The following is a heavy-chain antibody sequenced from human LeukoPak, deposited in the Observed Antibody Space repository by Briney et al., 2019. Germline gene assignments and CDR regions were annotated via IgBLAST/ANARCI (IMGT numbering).Heavy chain of an antibody. D-gene: IGHD3-10*01. CDR2: IYRSGST. V-gene: IGHV4-30-2*01. CDR3: ARGRLLWFGELSSSFDP. J-gene: IGHJ5*02. Sequence: PSRTLSLTCAVSGGSISSGGYSWSWIRQPPGKGLEWIGYIYRSGSTYYNPSLKSRVTISVDRSKNQFSLKLSSVTAADTAVYYCARGRLLWFGELSSSFDPWGQGTLVTVSS. CDR1: GGSISSGGYS.